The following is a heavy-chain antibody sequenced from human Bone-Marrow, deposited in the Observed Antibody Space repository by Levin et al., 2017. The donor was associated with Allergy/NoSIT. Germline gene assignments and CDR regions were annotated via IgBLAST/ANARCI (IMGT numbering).Heavy chain of an antibody. CDR3: ASTAFCGGDCYTDF. V-gene: IGHV4-30-4*01. CDR2: IYNSGSP. J-gene: IGHJ4*02. CDR1: GGSISRGDYY. Sequence: SQTLSLTCTVSGGSISRGDYYWNWIRQSPGKGLEWLGYIYNSGSPYYNPSLKSRLSISLDTPKNQFSLKLSSVTAADTAVYYCASTAFCGGDCYTDFWGQGTLVTVSS. D-gene: IGHD2-21*02.